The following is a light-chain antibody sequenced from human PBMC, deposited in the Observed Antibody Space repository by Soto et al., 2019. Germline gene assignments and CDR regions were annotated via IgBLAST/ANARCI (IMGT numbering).Light chain of an antibody. CDR2: DVT. V-gene: IGLV2-14*01. J-gene: IGLJ1*01. CDR1: SSDVGGYNY. Sequence: QSVLTQPASVSGSPGQSITISCTGTSSDVGGYNYVSWHQQHPVKAPKLMIYDVTNRPSGVSDRFSGSKSGNTASLTISGLQAEDEADYYCSSYTSSSTPYVFGTGTKVTVL. CDR3: SSYTSSSTPYV.